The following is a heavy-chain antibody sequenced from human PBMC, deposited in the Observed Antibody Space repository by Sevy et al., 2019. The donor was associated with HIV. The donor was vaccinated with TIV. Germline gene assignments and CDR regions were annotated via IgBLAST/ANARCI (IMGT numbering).Heavy chain of an antibody. CDR3: ARGPSSSSRRAYYMDV. V-gene: IGHV3-30-3*01. J-gene: IGHJ6*03. D-gene: IGHD6-13*01. CDR1: GFTFSSYA. CDR2: ISYDGSNK. Sequence: GGSLRLSCAASGFTFSSYAMHWVRQAPGKGLEWVAVISYDGSNKYYADSVKGQFTISRDNSKNTLYLQMNSLRAEDTAVYYCARGPSSSSRRAYYMDVWGKGTTVTVSS.